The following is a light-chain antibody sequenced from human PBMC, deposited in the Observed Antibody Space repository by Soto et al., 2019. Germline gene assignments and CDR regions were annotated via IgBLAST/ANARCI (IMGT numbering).Light chain of an antibody. Sequence: EIVMTQSPATLSVSPGERATLSCRASQSVWGTYLAWYQHKPGQAPRLLIYGASNRASGIPDRFSSSGSGTDFTLTISRLEPEDFAVYYCQQYGGSPFTFGPGTKVDI. J-gene: IGKJ3*01. CDR3: QQYGGSPFT. CDR1: QSVWGTY. V-gene: IGKV3-20*01. CDR2: GAS.